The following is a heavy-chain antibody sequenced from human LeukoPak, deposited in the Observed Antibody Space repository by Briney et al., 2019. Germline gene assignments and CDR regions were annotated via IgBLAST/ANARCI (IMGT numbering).Heavy chain of an antibody. CDR3: ARDSYYDSSGYYLVY. Sequence: GRSLRLSCAASGFTFSSYAMHWVRQAPGEGLEWVAVISYDGSNKYYADSVKGRFTISRDNSKNTLYLQMNSLRAEGTAVYYCARDSYYDSSGYYLVYWGQGTLVTVSS. J-gene: IGHJ4*02. CDR1: GFTFSSYA. D-gene: IGHD3-22*01. CDR2: ISYDGSNK. V-gene: IGHV3-30-3*01.